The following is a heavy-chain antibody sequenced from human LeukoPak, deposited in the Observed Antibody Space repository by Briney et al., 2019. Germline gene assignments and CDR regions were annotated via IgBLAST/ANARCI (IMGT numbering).Heavy chain of an antibody. CDR2: IYPGDSDT. CDR1: GYSFTSYW. CDR3: ARPSPYSGSYEDAFDI. D-gene: IGHD1-26*01. Sequence: GESLKISCKGSGYSFTSYWIGWVRQMPGKVLEWMGIIYPGDSDTRYSPSFQGQVTISADKSISTAYLQWSSLKASDTAMYYCARPSPYSGSYEDAFDIWGQGTMVTVSS. J-gene: IGHJ3*02. V-gene: IGHV5-51*01.